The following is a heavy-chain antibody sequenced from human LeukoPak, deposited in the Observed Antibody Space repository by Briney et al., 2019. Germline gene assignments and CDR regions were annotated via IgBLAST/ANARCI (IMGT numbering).Heavy chain of an antibody. CDR2: IYPGDSAT. Sequence: GESLKISCQGSGYSFNSYWIAWVRQMPGKGLEWMGIIYPGDSATRYSPSFQGQVTISADKSISTAYLQWSSLKASDTAMYYCARLGGGSGYYYRWYFDLWGRGTLVTVSS. J-gene: IGHJ2*01. CDR3: ARLGGGSGYYYRWYFDL. D-gene: IGHD3-22*01. CDR1: GYSFNSYW. V-gene: IGHV5-51*01.